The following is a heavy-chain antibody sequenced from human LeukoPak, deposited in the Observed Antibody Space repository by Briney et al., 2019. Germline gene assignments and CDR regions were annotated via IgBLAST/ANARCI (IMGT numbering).Heavy chain of an antibody. V-gene: IGHV3-21*01. J-gene: IGHJ4*02. CDR1: GFTFSSYS. D-gene: IGHD3-22*01. Sequence: GGSLRLSCAASGFTFSSYSMNWVRQAPGKGLEWVSSISSSSSYIYYADSVKGRFTISRDNAKNSLYLQMNSLRAEDTAVYYCARDQRSGGYYYYKEPYYFDYWGQGTLVTVSS. CDR2: ISSSSSYI. CDR3: ARDQRSGGYYYYKEPYYFDY.